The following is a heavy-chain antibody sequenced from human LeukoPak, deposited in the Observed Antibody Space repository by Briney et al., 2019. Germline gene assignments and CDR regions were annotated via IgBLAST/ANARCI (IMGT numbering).Heavy chain of an antibody. CDR3: ARTFDY. Sequence: QPGGSLRLSCVASGFTFSSFETNWVRQAPGKGLEWVSYISSSGNTKYYADFVKGRFIISRDNAKNSLYLQMNGLRAEDTAVYYCARTFDYWGQGTLVTVSS. J-gene: IGHJ4*02. CDR1: GFTFSSFE. CDR2: ISSSGNTK. V-gene: IGHV3-48*03.